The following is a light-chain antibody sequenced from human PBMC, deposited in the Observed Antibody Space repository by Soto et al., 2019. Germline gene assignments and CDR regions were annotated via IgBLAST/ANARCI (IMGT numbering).Light chain of an antibody. J-gene: IGKJ4*01. V-gene: IGKV3-15*01. CDR2: GAS. CDR1: QSVSSS. CDR3: QQYYSYPLT. Sequence: ETVMTQSPDTLSVSPGERVTLSCRASQSVSSSLAWYQQKPGQAPRLLIYGASTRATGIPARFSGSGSGTDFTLTISSLQSEDFATYYCQQYYSYPLTFGGGTKVEIK.